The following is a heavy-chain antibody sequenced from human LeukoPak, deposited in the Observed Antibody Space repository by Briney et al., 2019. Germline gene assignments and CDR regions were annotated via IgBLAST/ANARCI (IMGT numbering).Heavy chain of an antibody. CDR2: ISAYNGNT. CDR3: ARGAELIVAPDY. D-gene: IGHD5-12*01. Sequence: ASVKVSCTTSGYSFTSYGINWVRQAPGQGLEWMGWISAYNGNTNYAQNLQGRVTMTTDTSTSTVYMELRSLRSDDTAVYYCARGAELIVAPDYWGQGTLVTVPS. CDR1: GYSFTSYG. J-gene: IGHJ4*02. V-gene: IGHV1-18*01.